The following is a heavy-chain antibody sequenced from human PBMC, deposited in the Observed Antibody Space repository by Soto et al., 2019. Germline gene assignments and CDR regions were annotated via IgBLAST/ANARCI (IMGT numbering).Heavy chain of an antibody. CDR3: ARDRYYDSSGYYYVDY. CDR1: GFTVSSNY. CDR2: IYSGGST. D-gene: IGHD3-22*01. V-gene: IGHV3-66*01. Sequence: PGGSLRLSCAASGFTVSSNYMSWVRQAPGKGLEWVSVIYSGGSTYYADSVKGRFTISRDNSKNTLYLQMNSLRAEDTAVYYCARDRYYDSSGYYYVDYWGQGTLVTVSS. J-gene: IGHJ4*02.